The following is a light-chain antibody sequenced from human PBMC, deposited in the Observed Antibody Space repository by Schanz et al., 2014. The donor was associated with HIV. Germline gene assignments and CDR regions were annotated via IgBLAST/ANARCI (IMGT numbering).Light chain of an antibody. CDR3: QSYDSSNHEV. V-gene: IGLV6-57*02. J-gene: IGLJ3*02. Sequence: FMMTQAHSVSESPGRTATISSSGSSGRTASNFVQCFQMRPVSAYATLTHDDNQRPSGVPDQFSDSIASSSNSASLSISGLKTEDEAYYYCQSYDSSNHEVFGGGTKLTVL. CDR1: SGRTASNF. CDR2: DDN.